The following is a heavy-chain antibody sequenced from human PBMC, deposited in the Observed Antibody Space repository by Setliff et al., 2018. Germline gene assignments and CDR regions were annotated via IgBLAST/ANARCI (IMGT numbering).Heavy chain of an antibody. CDR3: ARDGAYCSGGSCYSFDY. V-gene: IGHV1-69*13. CDR2: IIPIFGTP. D-gene: IGHD2-15*01. CDR1: GGMSGTYS. J-gene: IGHJ4*02. Sequence: SVKGSCKASGGMSGTYSISWVRQAPGQGLEWMGAIIPIFGTPNYAQKFQDRVTSTEGVSTSTAYMEPSSLRSDDTAVYYCARDGAYCSGGSCYSFDYWGQVTPVTVSS.